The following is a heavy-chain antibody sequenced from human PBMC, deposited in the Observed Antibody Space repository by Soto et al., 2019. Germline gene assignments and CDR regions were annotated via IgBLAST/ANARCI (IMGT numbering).Heavy chain of an antibody. Sequence: GGSLRLSCAASGFTFSSYDMHWVRQATGKGLEWVSAIGTAGDPYYPGSVKGRFTISRENAKNSLYLQMNSLRAGDTAVYYCARGLIPGYSSGWYAFDIWGQGTMVTVSS. D-gene: IGHD6-19*01. CDR3: ARGLIPGYSSGWYAFDI. CDR1: GFTFSSYD. CDR2: IGTAGDP. V-gene: IGHV3-13*05. J-gene: IGHJ3*02.